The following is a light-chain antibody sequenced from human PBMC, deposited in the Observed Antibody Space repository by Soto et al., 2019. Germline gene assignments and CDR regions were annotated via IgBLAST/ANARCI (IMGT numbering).Light chain of an antibody. J-gene: IGLJ3*02. CDR3: AAWDDSLNAPV. V-gene: IGLV1-36*01. Sequence: QSVLTQPPSVSATPRQRVTISCSGSSSNIGKNAVNWYQQLPGKAPKLLIYYDDLLPSGVSDRFSGSKSGTSASLAISGLQSEDEADYYCAAWDDSLNAPVFGAGTKLTVL. CDR2: YDD. CDR1: SSNIGKNA.